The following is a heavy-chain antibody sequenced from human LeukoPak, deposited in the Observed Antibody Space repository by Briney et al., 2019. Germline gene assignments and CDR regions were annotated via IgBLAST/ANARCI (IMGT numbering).Heavy chain of an antibody. J-gene: IGHJ4*02. CDR2: INPNSGGT. CDR1: RYTFTDHY. Sequence: GASVTVSFKASRYTFTDHYMHWVRQAPTKGLEWMGWINPNSGGTNYAQKLQGRVTMTRDTPISTAYMELSRLRSDDTAVYYCARGVDIVVVPAAMNYFDYWGQGTLVTVSS. D-gene: IGHD2-2*01. V-gene: IGHV1-2*02. CDR3: ARGVDIVVVPAAMNYFDY.